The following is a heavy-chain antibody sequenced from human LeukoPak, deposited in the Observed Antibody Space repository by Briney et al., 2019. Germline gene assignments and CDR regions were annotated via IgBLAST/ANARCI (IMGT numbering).Heavy chain of an antibody. CDR1: GGSISSGGYY. V-gene: IGHV4-61*08. CDR3: AGDTGTVFDP. D-gene: IGHD3-10*01. Sequence: SETLSLTCTVSGGSISSGGYYWSWIRQPPGKGLEWIGYIYYSGSTNYNPSLKSRVTMSVDTSKNQFSLKLSSVTAADTAVYYCAGDTGTVFDPWGQGTLVTVSS. J-gene: IGHJ5*02. CDR2: IYYSGST.